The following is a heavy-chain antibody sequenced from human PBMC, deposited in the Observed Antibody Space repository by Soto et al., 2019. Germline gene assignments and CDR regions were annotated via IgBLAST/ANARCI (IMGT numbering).Heavy chain of an antibody. V-gene: IGHV3-30*18. Sequence: GGSLRLSCVASGFTFSNYGMHWVRQAPGKGLEWVASISYDGSNQYYGDSVKGRFTISRDISKNTLYLQMNSLRDEDTDVYYCAKKGGPPKSLCDYWGQGTLVTVSS. J-gene: IGHJ4*02. CDR1: GFTFSNYG. CDR2: ISYDGSNQ. D-gene: IGHD3-16*01. CDR3: AKKGGPPKSLCDY.